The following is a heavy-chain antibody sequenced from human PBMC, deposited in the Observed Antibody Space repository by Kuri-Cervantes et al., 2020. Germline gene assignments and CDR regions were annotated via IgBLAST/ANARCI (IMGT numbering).Heavy chain of an antibody. J-gene: IGHJ6*03. CDR2: IIPIFGTP. V-gene: IGHV1-69*05. Sequence: SVKVSCKASGYTFTGYYMNWVRQAPGQGLEWMGGIIPIFGTPNYAQKFQGRVTITTDESTSTAYMELSSLRSEDTAVYYCARVGAGGVGYSYGPGNYYYYMDVWGKGTTVTVSS. D-gene: IGHD5-18*01. CDR3: ARVGAGGVGYSYGPGNYYYYMDV. CDR1: GYTFTGYY.